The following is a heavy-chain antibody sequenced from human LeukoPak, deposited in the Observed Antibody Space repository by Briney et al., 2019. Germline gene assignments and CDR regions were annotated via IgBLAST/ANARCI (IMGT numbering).Heavy chain of an antibody. CDR3: ATTMWDEGAFDI. CDR2: ISRSSSYT. J-gene: IGHJ3*02. Sequence: GGSLRLSCAASGFTFSDYYMSWIRQAPGKGLEGVSYISRSSSYTNYADSVKGRFTISRDNAKNSLFLQMNSLRAEDTAVYYCATTMWDEGAFDIWGQGTMVTVSS. CDR1: GFTFSDYY. V-gene: IGHV3-11*06. D-gene: IGHD3-10*02.